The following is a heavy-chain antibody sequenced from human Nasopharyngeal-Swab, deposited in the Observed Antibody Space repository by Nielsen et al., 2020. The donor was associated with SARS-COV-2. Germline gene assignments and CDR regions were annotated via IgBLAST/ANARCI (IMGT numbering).Heavy chain of an antibody. J-gene: IGHJ6*02. D-gene: IGHD3-9*01. CDR2: INAGNGNT. CDR3: ARYVDYDILTGYYYYGMDV. Sequence: ASVKVSCKASGYTFTSYAMHWVRQAPGQRLEWMGWINAGNGNTKYSQKFQGRVTITRDTSASTAYMELSSLRSEDTAVYYCARYVDYDILTGYYYYGMDVWGQGTPVTVSS. V-gene: IGHV1-3*01. CDR1: GYTFTSYA.